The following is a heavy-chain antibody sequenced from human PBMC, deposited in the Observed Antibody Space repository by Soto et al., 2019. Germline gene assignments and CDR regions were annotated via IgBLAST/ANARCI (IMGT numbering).Heavy chain of an antibody. CDR3: ARGGYYDRSGSRNYHYYGMDA. CDR1: GYSFNSYG. CDR2: ISPYDDNT. V-gene: IGHV1-18*01. J-gene: IGHJ6*02. D-gene: IGHD3-22*01. Sequence: QVQLVQSGSEVKKPGASVKVSCKASGYSFNSYGISWVRQSPGQGLEWLGWISPYDDNTKYEQSLQGRVTMTTDTSTRTAYMELRRLRSDDTAVYYCARGGYYDRSGSRNYHYYGMDAWGQGTTVTVS.